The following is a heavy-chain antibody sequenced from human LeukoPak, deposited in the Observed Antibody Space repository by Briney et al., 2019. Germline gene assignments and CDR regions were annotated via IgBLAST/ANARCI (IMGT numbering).Heavy chain of an antibody. CDR3: AKAAPFGEGNWFDP. Sequence: GGSLRLSCVASGVTFSSYGMHWVRQAPGKGLEWVAVISYDGSNKYYADSVKGRFTISRDNSKNTLYLQMNSLRAEDTAVYYCAKAAPFGEGNWFDPWGQGTLVTVSS. CDR2: ISYDGSNK. J-gene: IGHJ5*02. V-gene: IGHV3-30*18. D-gene: IGHD3-10*01. CDR1: GVTFSSYG.